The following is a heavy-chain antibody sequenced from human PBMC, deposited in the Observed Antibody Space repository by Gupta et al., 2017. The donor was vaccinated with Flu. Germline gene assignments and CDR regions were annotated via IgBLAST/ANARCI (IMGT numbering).Heavy chain of an antibody. CDR1: GFTFSGST. CDR2: IRSKANSYAT. Sequence: EVQLVESGGGLVQPGGSLKLSCAASGFTFSGSTMHWVRQASGKGLEWVSRIRSKANSYATVYAASVKGRFTISRDDSKNTAYLQMNSLQTDDTAVYYCARGMDGGWFDPRGQGTLATVSS. CDR3: ARGMDGGWFDP. V-gene: IGHV3-73*01. J-gene: IGHJ5*02. D-gene: IGHD3/OR15-3a*01.